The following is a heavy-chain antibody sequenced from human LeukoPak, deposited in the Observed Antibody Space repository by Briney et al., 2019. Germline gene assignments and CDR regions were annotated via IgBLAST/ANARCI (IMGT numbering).Heavy chain of an antibody. Sequence: GASVKVSFKASGYTFTSHGISWVRQAPGQGPEWMGWISAYNGNKNYAQKLQGRVTMTTDTSTSTAYMELRSLRSDDTAVYYCARVLTMVRGAFNWFDPWGQGTLVTVSS. CDR2: ISAYNGNK. J-gene: IGHJ5*02. CDR1: GYTFTSHG. D-gene: IGHD3-10*01. V-gene: IGHV1-18*01. CDR3: ARVLTMVRGAFNWFDP.